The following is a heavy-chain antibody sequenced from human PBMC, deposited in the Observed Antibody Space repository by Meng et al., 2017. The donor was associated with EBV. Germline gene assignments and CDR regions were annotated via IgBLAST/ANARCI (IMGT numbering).Heavy chain of an antibody. CDR2: INTNTGNP. J-gene: IGHJ4*02. Sequence: QAELVQSGSDLNKPGASVKVSCKASGYTFTSYAMNWVRQAPGQGLEWMGWINTNTGNPTYAQGFTGRFVFSLDTSVSTAYLQISSLKAEDTAVYYCAREGVGYYDSSGLSSYFDYWGQGTLVTSPQ. V-gene: IGHV7-4-1*02. CDR3: AREGVGYYDSSGLSSYFDY. D-gene: IGHD3-22*01. CDR1: GYTFTSYA.